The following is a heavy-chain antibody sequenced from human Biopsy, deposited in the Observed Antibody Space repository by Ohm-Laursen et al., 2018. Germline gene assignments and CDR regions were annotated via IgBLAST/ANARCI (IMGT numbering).Heavy chain of an antibody. CDR3: ARDRSGLTLTTLDF. Sequence: SSAAYHWSWIRQLPGKGLEWVSGINWNSGDIVYADSVKGRFTISRDNAKNSLSLQMNSLRAEDTALYYCARDRSGLTLTTLDFWGHGTLVTVSS. D-gene: IGHD6-25*01. V-gene: IGHV3-9*01. J-gene: IGHJ4*01. CDR2: INWNSGDI. CDR1: SSAAYH.